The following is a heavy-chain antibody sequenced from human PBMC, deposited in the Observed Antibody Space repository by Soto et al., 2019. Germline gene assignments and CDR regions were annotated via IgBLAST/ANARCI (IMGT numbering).Heavy chain of an antibody. CDR2: INPNSGGT. D-gene: IGHD6-13*01. J-gene: IGHJ3*02. CDR1: GYTFTGYY. Sequence: ASVKVSCKASGYTFTGYYMHWVRQAPGQGLEWMGWINPNSGGTNYAQKFQGRVTMTRDTSISTAYMELSRLRSDDTAVYYCARKRSSWYAFDIWGQGTMVTVSS. V-gene: IGHV1-2*02. CDR3: ARKRSSWYAFDI.